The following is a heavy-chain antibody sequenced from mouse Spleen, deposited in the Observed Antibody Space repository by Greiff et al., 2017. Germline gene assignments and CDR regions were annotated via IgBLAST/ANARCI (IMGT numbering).Heavy chain of an antibody. CDR3: AGGRYDGFAY. D-gene: IGHD2-14*01. CDR1: GYSITSGYY. V-gene: IGHV3-6*01. Sequence: EVKLLESGPGLVKPSQSLSLTCSVTGYSITSGYYWNWIRQFPGNKLEWMGYISYDGSNNYNPSLKNRISITRDTSKNQFFLKLNSVTTEDTATYYCAGGRYDGFAYWGQGTLVTVSA. CDR2: ISYDGSN. J-gene: IGHJ3*01.